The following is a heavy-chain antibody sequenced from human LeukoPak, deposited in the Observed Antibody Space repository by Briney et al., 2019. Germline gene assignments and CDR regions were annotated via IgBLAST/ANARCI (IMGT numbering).Heavy chain of an antibody. CDR3: ARQTTVISFDY. CDR1: GGSISSGDYY. CDR2: IFYSGSM. V-gene: IGHV4-30-4*01. D-gene: IGHD4-17*01. J-gene: IGHJ4*02. Sequence: SETLCPSRTVSGGSISSGDYYWTWIRPPPGKGLEWMGYIFYSGSMYYNPSLKSRLTLSVDTSKNQFSLKLRSVTAADTAVYYCARQTTVISFDYWGQ.